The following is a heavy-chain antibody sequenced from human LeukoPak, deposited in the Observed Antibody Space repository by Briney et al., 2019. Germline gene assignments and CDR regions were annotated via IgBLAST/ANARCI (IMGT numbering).Heavy chain of an antibody. CDR1: GLTFSSYW. Sequence: GGSLRLSCAASGLTFSSYWMSLVRQAPGKGPEWVANIKQDGSEKYYVDSVKGRFTISRDNAKNSLYLQMNSLRAEDTAVYYCARDLGYDFWSGYLDSYFDYWGQGTLVTVSS. J-gene: IGHJ4*02. CDR3: ARDLGYDFWSGYLDSYFDY. CDR2: IKQDGSEK. V-gene: IGHV3-7*01. D-gene: IGHD3-3*01.